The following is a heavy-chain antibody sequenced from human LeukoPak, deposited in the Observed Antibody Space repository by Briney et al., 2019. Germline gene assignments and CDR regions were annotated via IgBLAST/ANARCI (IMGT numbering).Heavy chain of an antibody. J-gene: IGHJ4*02. D-gene: IGHD2-21*01. CDR2: INQDGNSQ. CDR1: GFAFSSYW. Sequence: GGSLRLSCEASGFAFSSYWASWVRQAPGKGLEWVANINQDGNSQNYVDSVRGRFTISNDNAKNSAYLQINSLRDEDTAVYYCARSLWPEDYWGQGILVIVSS. V-gene: IGHV3-7*01. CDR3: ARSLWPEDY.